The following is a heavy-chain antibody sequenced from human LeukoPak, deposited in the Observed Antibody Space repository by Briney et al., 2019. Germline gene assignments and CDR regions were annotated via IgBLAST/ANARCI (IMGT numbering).Heavy chain of an antibody. D-gene: IGHD4-17*01. V-gene: IGHV4-34*01. CDR1: GGSFSGYY. Sequence: PSETLSLTCAVYGGSFSGYYWSWIRQPPGKGLEWIGEINHSGSTNYNPSLKSRVTISVDTSKNQFSLKLSSVTAADTAVYYCATVLGVTTFDYWGQGTLVTVSS. CDR3: ATVLGVTTFDY. J-gene: IGHJ4*02. CDR2: INHSGST.